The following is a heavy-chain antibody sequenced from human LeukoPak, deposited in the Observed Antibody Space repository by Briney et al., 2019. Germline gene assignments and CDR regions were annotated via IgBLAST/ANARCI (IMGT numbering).Heavy chain of an antibody. CDR1: GDTFTGYY. J-gene: IGHJ6*03. D-gene: IGHD7-27*01. Sequence: AAVKVSCKAAGDTFTGYYMHWVRQAPGQGLEWMGWINPNSGGTNYAQKFQGRVTMNTDTSINTAYMALRRLSSDDTAVYYCESGLGMTYYYYYMDVWGKGTTVTVSS. V-gene: IGHV1-2*02. CDR2: INPNSGGT. CDR3: ESGLGMTYYYYYMDV.